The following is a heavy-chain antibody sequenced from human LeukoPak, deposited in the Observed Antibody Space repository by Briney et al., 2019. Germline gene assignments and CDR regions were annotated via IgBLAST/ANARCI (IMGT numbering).Heavy chain of an antibody. J-gene: IGHJ3*02. V-gene: IGHV3-53*01. CDR1: GFTVSSNY. CDR3: ARSLPSRAFDI. Sequence: GGSLRLSCAASGFTVSSNYMSWVRQAPGKGLERVSVIYSGGSTYYADSVKGRFTISRGNSKNTLYLQMNSLRAEDTAVYYCARSLPSRAFDIWGQGTMVTVSS. CDR2: IYSGGST.